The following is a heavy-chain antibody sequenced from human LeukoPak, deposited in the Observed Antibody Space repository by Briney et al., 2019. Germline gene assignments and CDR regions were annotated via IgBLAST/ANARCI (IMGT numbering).Heavy chain of an antibody. CDR1: GYTFTHYA. CDR2: INGGNGNT. V-gene: IGHV1-3*01. Sequence: ASVKVSCTASGYTFTHYAMHWVRQAPGQRLEWMGWINGGNGNTKYSQKLQGRVTITRDTSASTAYMELRSLRSEDTAVFYCARGPPRLNWFDPWGQGTLVTVSS. CDR3: ARGPPRLNWFDP. D-gene: IGHD6-25*01. J-gene: IGHJ5*02.